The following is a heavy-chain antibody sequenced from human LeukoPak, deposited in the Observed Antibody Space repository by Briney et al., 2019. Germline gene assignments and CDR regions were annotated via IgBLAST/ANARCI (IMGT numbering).Heavy chain of an antibody. CDR3: AKGGSGYQADY. CDR2: IIPILGIA. Sequence: GASVKVSCKASGGTFSSYAISWVRQAPGQGLEWMGRIIPILGIANYAQKFQGRVTITADKSTSTAYMELSSLRSEDTAVYYCAKGGSGYQADYWGQGTLVTVSS. CDR1: GGTFSSYA. V-gene: IGHV1-69*04. J-gene: IGHJ4*02. D-gene: IGHD3-22*01.